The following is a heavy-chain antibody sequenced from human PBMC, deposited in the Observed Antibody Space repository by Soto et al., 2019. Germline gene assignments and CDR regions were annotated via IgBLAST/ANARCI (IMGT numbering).Heavy chain of an antibody. Sequence: ASVKVSCKASGYTFTGYYMHWVRQAPGQGLEWMGWINPNSGGTNYAQKFQGWVAMTRDTSISTAYMELSRLRSDDTAVYYCARNLRRSQDYGMDVWGQGTKVTVS. D-gene: IGHD3-16*01. CDR1: GYTFTGYY. V-gene: IGHV1-2*04. CDR2: INPNSGGT. J-gene: IGHJ6*02. CDR3: ARNLRRSQDYGMDV.